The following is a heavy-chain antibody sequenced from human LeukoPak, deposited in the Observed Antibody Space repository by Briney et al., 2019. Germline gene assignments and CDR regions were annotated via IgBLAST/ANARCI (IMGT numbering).Heavy chain of an antibody. J-gene: IGHJ4*02. V-gene: IGHV1-18*04. CDR1: GYTFTGYY. Sequence: ASVKVSCKASGYTFTGYYMHWVRQAPGQGLEWMGWISAYNGNTNYTQKLQGRVTMTTDTSTSTAYMELRSLRSDDTAVYYCASASSLGWYYFDYWGQGTLATVSS. D-gene: IGHD6-19*01. CDR3: ASASSLGWYYFDY. CDR2: ISAYNGNT.